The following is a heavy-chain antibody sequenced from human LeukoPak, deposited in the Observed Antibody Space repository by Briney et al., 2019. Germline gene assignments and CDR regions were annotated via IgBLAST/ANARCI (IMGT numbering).Heavy chain of an antibody. Sequence: PGGSLRLSCVASGFTFNNYWMAWVRQAPGKGLEWVANINKDGSTKQYAGSVKGRFTISRDNAKKSLLLQMTSLRAEDSALYYCARDDGGNLDYWGQGTLVTVSS. D-gene: IGHD4-23*01. CDR1: GFTFNNYW. J-gene: IGHJ4*02. CDR2: INKDGSTK. CDR3: ARDDGGNLDY. V-gene: IGHV3-7*01.